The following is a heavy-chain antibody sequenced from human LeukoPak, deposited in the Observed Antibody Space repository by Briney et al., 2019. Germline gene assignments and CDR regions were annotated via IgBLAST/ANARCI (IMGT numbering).Heavy chain of an antibody. V-gene: IGHV1-2*02. D-gene: IGHD3-10*01. CDR1: GYTFTGYY. Sequence: GASVKVSCKASGYTFTGYYVHWVRQAPGQGLEWMGWINPNSGGTNYAQKFQGRVTMTRDTSISTAYMELSRLRSDDTAVYYCAREQSGSGSYFIHYFDYWGQGTLVTVSS. CDR2: INPNSGGT. J-gene: IGHJ4*02. CDR3: AREQSGSGSYFIHYFDY.